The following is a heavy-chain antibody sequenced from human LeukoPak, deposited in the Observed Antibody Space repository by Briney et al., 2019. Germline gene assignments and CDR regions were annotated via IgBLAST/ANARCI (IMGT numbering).Heavy chain of an antibody. D-gene: IGHD3-22*01. J-gene: IGHJ4*02. CDR2: IDSSGSNI. CDR1: GFTFSSYS. V-gene: IGHV3-48*04. Sequence: PGGSLRLSCAASGFTFSSYSMNWVRQAPGKGLEWVSYIDSSGSNIHYADSVKGRFTISRDNAKNSLYLQMNSLRAEDTAVYYCARDAEVGYFDSSNFYDYWGQGTLVTVSS. CDR3: ARDAEVGYFDSSNFYDY.